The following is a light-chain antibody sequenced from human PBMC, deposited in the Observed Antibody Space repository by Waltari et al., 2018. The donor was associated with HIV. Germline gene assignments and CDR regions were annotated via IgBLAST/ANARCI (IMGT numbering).Light chain of an antibody. CDR2: GY. J-gene: IGLJ2*01. Sequence: QSALTQEASVSGTVGQTVTLSCTGNSNNVGTYAVGWYQQISHGAPKTVMFGYSLPAGIPVRVSGSKSGTTASLTISGLQPEDEAYYYCSTWDYGLSAVVFGGGTRLTVL. CDR1: SNNVGTYA. CDR3: STWDYGLSAVV. V-gene: IGLV1-36*01.